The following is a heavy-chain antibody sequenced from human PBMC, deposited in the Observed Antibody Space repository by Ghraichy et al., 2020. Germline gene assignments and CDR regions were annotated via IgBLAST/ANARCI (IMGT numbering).Heavy chain of an antibody. CDR1: GFTVSSNY. CDR3: ARYDYVWGRGFDY. D-gene: IGHD3-16*01. V-gene: IGHV3-53*01. CDR2: IYSGGST. Sequence: GGSLRLSCAASGFTVSSNYMSWVRQAPGKGLEWVSVIYSGGSTYYADSLKGRFTISRDNSKNTLYLQMNSLRAEDTAVYYCARYDYVWGRGFDYWGQGTLVTVSS. J-gene: IGHJ4*02.